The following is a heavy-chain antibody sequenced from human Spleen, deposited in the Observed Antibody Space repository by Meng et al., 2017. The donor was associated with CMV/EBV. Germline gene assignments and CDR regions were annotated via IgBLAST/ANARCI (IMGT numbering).Heavy chain of an antibody. V-gene: IGHV3-7*01. J-gene: IGHJ4*02. D-gene: IGHD4-23*01. CDR3: AKWDYSVGNQRGVY. Sequence: GESLKISCAASGFTFSSYWMTWVRQAPGRGLEWVANIEQEGGEKYYVDSVKGRFTISRDNAKNSLCLQMNSLRAEDTAVYYCAKWDYSVGNQRGVYWGQGTLVTVSS. CDR1: GFTFSSYW. CDR2: IEQEGGEK.